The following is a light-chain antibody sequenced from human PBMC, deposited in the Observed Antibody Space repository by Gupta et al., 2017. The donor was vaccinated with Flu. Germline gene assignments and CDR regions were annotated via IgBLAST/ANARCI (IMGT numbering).Light chain of an antibody. CDR2: EVS. V-gene: IGLV2-14*01. Sequence: SITISCTGTSSDVGNYNYVSWYQQHPGKAPKLIIYEVSYRPSGVSNRFSGSKSGNTASLTISGLQAEDEADYYCSSYTSSSTVVFGGGTKLTVL. CDR1: SSDVGNYNY. CDR3: SSYTSSSTVV. J-gene: IGLJ2*01.